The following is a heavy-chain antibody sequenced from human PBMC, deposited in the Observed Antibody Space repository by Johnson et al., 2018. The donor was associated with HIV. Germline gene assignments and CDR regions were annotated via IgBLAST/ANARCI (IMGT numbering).Heavy chain of an antibody. CDR1: GFIFSSYG. Sequence: QVQLVESGGGVVQPGRSLRLSCAASGFIFSSYGMHWVRQAPGKGLEWVAVISHDGTNRYYADSVKGRFTISRDNAKNSLYLQMNSLRAEDTALYYCARAHPEGYYYDSSGPPGIWGQGTMVTVSS. V-gene: IGHV3-30*03. D-gene: IGHD3-22*01. J-gene: IGHJ3*02. CDR2: ISHDGTNR. CDR3: ARAHPEGYYYDSSGPPGI.